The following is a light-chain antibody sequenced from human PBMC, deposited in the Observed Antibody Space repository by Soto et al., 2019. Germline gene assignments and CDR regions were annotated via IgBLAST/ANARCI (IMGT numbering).Light chain of an antibody. J-gene: IGKJ4*01. CDR1: QSVSSN. CDR3: QQYNNWPPLT. CDR2: GAS. Sequence: EIVMTQSPATLSVSPGERATLSCRASQSVSSNLAWYQQKPGQALRLLIYGASTRAPGIPARFSGSGSGTEFTLTISSLQSEDFAVYYCQQYNNWPPLTFGGGTKVEIK. V-gene: IGKV3-15*01.